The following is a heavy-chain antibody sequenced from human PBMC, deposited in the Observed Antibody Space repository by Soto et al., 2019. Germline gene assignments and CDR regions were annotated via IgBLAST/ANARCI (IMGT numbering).Heavy chain of an antibody. CDR1: GFTFSSYS. J-gene: IGHJ4*02. Sequence: EVQLVESGGGLVKPEGSLRLSCAASGFTFSSYSMNWLRQAPGKGLEWVSSISSSSSYIYYADSVKGRFTISRDNAKNPLYLQRNSLGAKDTAVYYGAQGSGWPSGGGDYYSQGTLVTV. D-gene: IGHD6-19*01. V-gene: IGHV3-21*01. CDR3: AQGSGWPSGGGDY. CDR2: ISSSSSYI.